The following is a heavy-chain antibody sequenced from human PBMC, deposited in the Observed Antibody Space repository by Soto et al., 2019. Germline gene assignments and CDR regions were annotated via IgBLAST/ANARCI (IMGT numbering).Heavy chain of an antibody. D-gene: IGHD5-18*01. CDR2: INAGNGNT. J-gene: IGHJ5*02. V-gene: IGHV1-3*01. Sequence: GASVKVSCKASGYTFTSYAMHWVRQAPGQRLEWMGWINAGNGNTKYSQKFQGRVTITRDTSASTAYMELSSLRSEDTAVYYCARGFSYGYQNVRVDPWGQGTLVTVSS. CDR1: GYTFTSYA. CDR3: ARGFSYGYQNVRVDP.